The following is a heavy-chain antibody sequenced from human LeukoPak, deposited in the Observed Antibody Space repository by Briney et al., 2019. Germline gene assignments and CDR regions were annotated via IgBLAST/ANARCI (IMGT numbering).Heavy chain of an antibody. J-gene: IGHJ6*03. Sequence: ASVKVSCKASGYTFTSYDINWVRQATGQGLEWMGWINPNSGGTNYAQKFQGRVTMTRDTSISTAYMELSRLRSDDTAVYYCARFYRCSSTSCYRYYYMDVWGKGTTVTVSS. D-gene: IGHD2-2*01. V-gene: IGHV1-2*02. CDR1: GYTFTSYD. CDR3: ARFYRCSSTSCYRYYYMDV. CDR2: INPNSGGT.